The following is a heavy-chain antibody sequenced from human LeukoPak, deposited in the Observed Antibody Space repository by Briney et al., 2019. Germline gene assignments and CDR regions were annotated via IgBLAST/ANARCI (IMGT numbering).Heavy chain of an antibody. CDR3: ARLLSYDILTDNYYKYYMDV. J-gene: IGHJ6*03. CDR2: IHHTGST. Sequence: PSETLSLTCNVSGDSLKSNNYYWGWIRQSPEKGLEWIGSIHHTGSTYYNPSLNSRPSMSVDTSNSQFALKVTSVTAADTAVYYCARLLSYDILTDNYYKYYMDVWGKGTTVTVSS. V-gene: IGHV4-39*01. D-gene: IGHD3-9*01. CDR1: GDSLKSNNYY.